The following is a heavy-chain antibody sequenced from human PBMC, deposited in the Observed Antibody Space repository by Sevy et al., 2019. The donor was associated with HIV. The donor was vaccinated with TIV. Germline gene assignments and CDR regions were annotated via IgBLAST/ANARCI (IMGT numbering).Heavy chain of an antibody. CDR1: GYTFTGYY. CDR2: INPNSGGT. D-gene: IGHD3-22*01. J-gene: IGHJ5*02. V-gene: IGHV1-2*02. CDR3: AREEYYYDTSGYYDH. Sequence: ASVKVSCKASGYTFTGYYMHWVRQAPGQGLEWMGWINPNSGGTSYAQKFQGSVTMTRDTSISTAYMELGRLRSDDTAVYYCAREEYYYDTSGYYDHWGQGTLVTVSS.